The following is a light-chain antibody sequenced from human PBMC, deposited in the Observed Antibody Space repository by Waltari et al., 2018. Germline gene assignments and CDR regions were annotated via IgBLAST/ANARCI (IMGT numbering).Light chain of an antibody. V-gene: IGLV2-14*01. Sequence: QSALTQPASVSGSPGQSITISCTGSSGDVGAYNYVSWYQQNEGKAPKPIISEVTNRPSGVSNRFSGSKSDNTASLTISGLQAEDEANYYCTSYTSSSTLVFGGGTKLTVL. CDR2: EVT. J-gene: IGLJ3*02. CDR1: SGDVGAYNY. CDR3: TSYTSSSTLV.